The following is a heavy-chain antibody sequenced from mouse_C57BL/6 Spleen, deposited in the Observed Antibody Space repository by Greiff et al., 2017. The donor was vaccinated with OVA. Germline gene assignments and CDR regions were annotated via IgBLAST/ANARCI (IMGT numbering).Heavy chain of an antibody. CDR3: ARDDYLAY. J-gene: IGHJ3*01. V-gene: IGHV1-82*01. CDR2: IYPGDGDT. CDR1: GYAFSSSW. D-gene: IGHD2-4*01. Sequence: VKLQQSGPELVKPGASVKISCKASGYAFSSSWMNWVKQRPGKGLEWIGRIYPGDGDTNYNGKFKGKATLTADKSSSTAYMQLSSLTSEDSAVYFCARDDYLAYWGQGTLVTVSA.